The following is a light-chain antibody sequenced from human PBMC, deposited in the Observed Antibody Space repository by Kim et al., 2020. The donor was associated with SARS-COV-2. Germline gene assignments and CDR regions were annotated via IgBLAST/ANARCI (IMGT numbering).Light chain of an antibody. Sequence: QSALTQPASLSESPGQSITISCAGGSSDIGGFDYVSWYQQHPGQAPRLMIYDVIKRPSGVSNRFSGSKSGNTASLTISGLQAEDEADYYCSSFTSSSTLLFGGGTQLTVL. J-gene: IGLJ2*01. V-gene: IGLV2-14*03. CDR3: SSFTSSSTLL. CDR1: SSDIGGFDY. CDR2: DVI.